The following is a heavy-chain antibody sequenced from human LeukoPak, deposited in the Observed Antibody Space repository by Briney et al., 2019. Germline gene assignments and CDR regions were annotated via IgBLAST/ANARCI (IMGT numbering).Heavy chain of an antibody. J-gene: IGHJ4*02. V-gene: IGHV4-34*01. D-gene: IGHD2-2*01. CDR1: GRSFSGHY. CDR3: AKGDVVVVPAAPGY. CDR2: INHSGST. Sequence: SETLSLTCAVYGRSFSGHYWSWIRQPPGKGLEWIGEINHSGSTNYNPSLKSRVTISVDTSKAQFSLKLSSVTAEDTAVYYCAKGDVVVVPAAPGYWGQGTLVTVSS.